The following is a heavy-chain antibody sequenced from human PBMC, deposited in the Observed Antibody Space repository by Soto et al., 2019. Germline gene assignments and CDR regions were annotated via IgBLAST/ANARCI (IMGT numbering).Heavy chain of an antibody. CDR3: AKRIAAGYCRSTSCLPYYYYGMDT. V-gene: IGHV3-23*01. J-gene: IGHJ6*02. CDR1: GFTFSSYA. D-gene: IGHD2-2*01. CDR2: ISGSGGST. Sequence: GGSLRLSCAASGFTFSSYAMSWVRQAPGKGLEWVSAISGSGGSTYYADSVKGRFTISRDNSKNTLYLQMNSLRAEDTAVYYCAKRIAAGYCRSTSCLPYYYYGMDTWGQGTTVTVSS.